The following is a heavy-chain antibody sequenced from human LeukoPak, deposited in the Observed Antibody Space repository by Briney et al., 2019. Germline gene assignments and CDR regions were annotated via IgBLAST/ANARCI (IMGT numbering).Heavy chain of an antibody. CDR3: AIGIAAASDAFDI. Sequence: ASVKVSCKASGYTFTGYYMHWVRQAPGQGLEWMGWINLNSGGTNYAQKFQGWVTMTRDTSISTAYMELSRLRSDDTAVYYCAIGIAAASDAFDIWGQGTMVTVSS. CDR2: INLNSGGT. CDR1: GYTFTGYY. D-gene: IGHD6-13*01. J-gene: IGHJ3*02. V-gene: IGHV1-2*04.